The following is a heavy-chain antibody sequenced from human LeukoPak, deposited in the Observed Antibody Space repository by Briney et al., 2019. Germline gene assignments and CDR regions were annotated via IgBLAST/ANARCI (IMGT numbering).Heavy chain of an antibody. CDR2: INAGNGNT. Sequence: ASVKVSCKASGYTFTSYAMHWVRQAPGQRLEWMGWINAGNGNTKYSQKFQGRVTITRDTSTSTVYMELSSLRSEDTAVYYCARVYYDSSGYSSDAFDIWGQGTMVTVSS. D-gene: IGHD3-22*01. CDR3: ARVYYDSSGYSSDAFDI. J-gene: IGHJ3*02. V-gene: IGHV1-3*01. CDR1: GYTFTSYA.